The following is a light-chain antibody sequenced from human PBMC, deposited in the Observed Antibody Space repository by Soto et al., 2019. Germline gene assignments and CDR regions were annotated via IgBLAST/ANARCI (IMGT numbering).Light chain of an antibody. CDR1: QGIGNY. J-gene: IGKJ5*01. Sequence: DIQFTQSPASLPSYLFDIVTITCRASQGIGNYLAWYEHKPGKVPKLLIYGGSTLQSRVPSRFSGGRSGTEFTLTISGLQIEDLATYYCQVYNNGPPGFGQGTRLEIK. CDR3: QVYNNGPPG. CDR2: GGS. V-gene: IGKV1-27*01.